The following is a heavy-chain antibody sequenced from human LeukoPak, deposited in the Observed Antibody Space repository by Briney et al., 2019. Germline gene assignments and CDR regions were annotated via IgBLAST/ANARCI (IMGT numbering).Heavy chain of an antibody. Sequence: PSETLSLTCAVYGGSFSGYYWSWIRQPPGKGLGWIGEINHSGSTNYNPSLKSRVTISVDTSKNQFSLKLSSVTAADTAVYYCARGVLRYFDNYGMDVWGQGTTVTVSS. J-gene: IGHJ6*02. CDR3: ARGVLRYFDNYGMDV. CDR2: INHSGST. CDR1: GGSFSGYY. D-gene: IGHD3-9*01. V-gene: IGHV4-34*01.